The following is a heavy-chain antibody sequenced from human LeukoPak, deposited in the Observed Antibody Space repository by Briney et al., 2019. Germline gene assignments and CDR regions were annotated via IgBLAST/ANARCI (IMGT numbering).Heavy chain of an antibody. V-gene: IGHV3-53*01. D-gene: IGHD6-19*01. Sequence: PGGSLRLSCAASGFTVSSNYMSWVRQAPGKGLEWVSVIYNDGSTHYADSVRGRFTISRDNSQNTLYLQMNSLRAEDTAVYYCAKDWLLSGRYGGYFDYWGQGTLVTVSS. CDR1: GFTVSSNY. CDR2: IYNDGST. J-gene: IGHJ4*02. CDR3: AKDWLLSGRYGGYFDY.